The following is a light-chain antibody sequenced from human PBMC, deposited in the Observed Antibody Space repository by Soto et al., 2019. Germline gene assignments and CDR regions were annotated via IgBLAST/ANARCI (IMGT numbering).Light chain of an antibody. Sequence: DIQLTQSPSFLSASVGDRVTITCRASQGISSYLAWYQQKPGKAPKLLIYTASTLQSGVPSRFSGSGSGTEFTLIISSLQPEDFATYYCQQLNSYPHTFGGGTNVEIK. V-gene: IGKV1-9*01. CDR1: QGISSY. CDR2: TAS. CDR3: QQLNSYPHT. J-gene: IGKJ4*01.